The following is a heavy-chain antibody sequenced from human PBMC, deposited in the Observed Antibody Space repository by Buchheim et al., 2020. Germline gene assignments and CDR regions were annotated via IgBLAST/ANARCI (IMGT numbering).Heavy chain of an antibody. CDR1: GFTFSSYG. CDR2: ISYDGSNK. CDR3: AKGTRYSSSSGVDYY. V-gene: IGHV3-30*18. D-gene: IGHD6-6*01. J-gene: IGHJ4*02. Sequence: QVQLVESGGGVVQPGRSLRLSCAASGFTFSSYGMHWVRQAPGKGLEWVAVISYDGSNKYYADSVKGRFTISRDNSKNTLYLKMNSLRAEDTAVYYCAKGTRYSSSSGVDYYWGQGTL.